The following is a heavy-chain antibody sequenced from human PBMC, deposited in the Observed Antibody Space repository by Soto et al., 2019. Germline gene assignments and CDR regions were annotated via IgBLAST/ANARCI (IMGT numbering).Heavy chain of an antibody. V-gene: IGHV3-23*01. D-gene: IGHD6-13*01. CDR2: LSGSGDSK. Sequence: GGSLRLSCTASGFTFSSHAMTWVRQAPGKGLEWVSGLSGSGDSKYYADSVKGRFTISRDNSMNTLYLQMKTLRAEGTAVYYCAKVSSSWYAGFFDLWGQGTPVTVSS. CDR3: AKVSSSWYAGFFDL. CDR1: GFTFSSHA. J-gene: IGHJ4*02.